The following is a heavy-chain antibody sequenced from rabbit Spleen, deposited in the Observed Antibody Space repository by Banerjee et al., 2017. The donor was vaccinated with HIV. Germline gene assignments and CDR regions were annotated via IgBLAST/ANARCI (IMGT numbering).Heavy chain of an antibody. CDR3: ARDPAYSSGSASAIPYL. J-gene: IGHJ4*01. Sequence: QEQLVESGGGLVQPGGSLKLSCKASGFSFSDRDVMCWVRQAPGKGLEWIACINCATGKAVYASWAKGRFTISRTSSTTVTLQMTSLTAADTAKYFCARDPAYSSGSASAIPYLWGPGTLVTVS. CDR1: GFSFSDRDV. V-gene: IGHV1S45*01. CDR2: INCATGKA. D-gene: IGHD1-1*01.